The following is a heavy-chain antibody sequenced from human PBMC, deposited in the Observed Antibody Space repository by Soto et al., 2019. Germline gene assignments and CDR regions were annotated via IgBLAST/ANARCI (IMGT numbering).Heavy chain of an antibody. V-gene: IGHV4-39*01. J-gene: IGHJ6*03. D-gene: IGHD2-2*01. CDR1: GGSISNSSYY. Sequence: SETMSLTCTVSGGSISNSSYYLGWIRKPPGKGLEWIGSIYYSGSTYYNPSLKSRVTISVDTSKNQFSLKLSSVTAADTAVYYCARRNGVVVPAAIRIEYYYYYMDVWGKGTTVT. CDR3: ARRNGVVVPAAIRIEYYYYYMDV. CDR2: IYYSGST.